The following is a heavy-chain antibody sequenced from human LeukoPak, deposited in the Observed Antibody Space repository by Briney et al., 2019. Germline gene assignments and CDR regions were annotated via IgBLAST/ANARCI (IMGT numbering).Heavy chain of an antibody. CDR1: GGSISSGSYY. CDR2: IYTSGST. D-gene: IGHD3-10*01. V-gene: IGHV4-61*02. CDR3: AREAYYYYGSGSAFDY. Sequence: SETLSLTCTVSGGSISSGSYYWSWIRQPAGKGLEWIGRIYTSGSTNYNPSLKSRVTISVDTSKNQFSLKLSSVTAADTAVYYRAREAYYYYGSGSAFDYWGQGTLVTVSS. J-gene: IGHJ4*02.